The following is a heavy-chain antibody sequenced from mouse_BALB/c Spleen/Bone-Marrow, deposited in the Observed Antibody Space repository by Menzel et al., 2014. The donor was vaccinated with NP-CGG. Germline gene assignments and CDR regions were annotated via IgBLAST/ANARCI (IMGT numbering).Heavy chain of an antibody. V-gene: IGHV1S81*02. CDR2: INPSNGGT. D-gene: IGHD1-1*01. Sequence: QVQLQQSGAELVKPGASVKLSCKASGYTFTNYYIYWVKQGPGQGLEWIGGINPSNGGTKFNEKFKYKATLTIDKSSSTAYIQLSSLTSEDSAVYYCSRHYYSTPYYAMDYWGQGTSVTVSS. J-gene: IGHJ4*01. CDR1: GYTFTNYY. CDR3: SRHYYSTPYYAMDY.